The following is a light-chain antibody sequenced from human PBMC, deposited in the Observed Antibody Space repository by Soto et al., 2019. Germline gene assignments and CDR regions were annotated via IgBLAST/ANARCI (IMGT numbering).Light chain of an antibody. Sequence: QTVVTQEPSFSVSPGGTVTLTCGLSSGSVSTTYYPSWYQQTPGQAPRTLIYSTNTRSSGVPDRFSGSILGNKAALTIMGAQPDDESDYYCVLYMGSGISVFGGGTKLTVL. V-gene: IGLV8-61*01. CDR1: SGSVSTTYY. J-gene: IGLJ3*02. CDR2: STN. CDR3: VLYMGSGISV.